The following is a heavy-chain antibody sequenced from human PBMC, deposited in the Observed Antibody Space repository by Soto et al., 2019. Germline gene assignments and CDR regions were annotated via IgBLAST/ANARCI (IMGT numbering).Heavy chain of an antibody. CDR3: ARIQCSGGSCYFDYDH. Sequence: VASVKVSCKTSGYTFSDFYMHWVRQAPGQGLEWVGIINPTGDHTNYAQKFRGRVTMTRDRTTSTLYMELAGLRSEDTAVYFCARIQCSGGSCYFDYDHWGQGTLVTVSS. D-gene: IGHD2-15*01. CDR2: INPTGDHT. CDR1: GYTFSDFY. V-gene: IGHV1-46*01. J-gene: IGHJ4*02.